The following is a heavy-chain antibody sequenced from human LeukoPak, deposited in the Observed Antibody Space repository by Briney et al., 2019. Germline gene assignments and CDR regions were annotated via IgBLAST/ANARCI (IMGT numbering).Heavy chain of an antibody. CDR1: GGSFSGYY. CDR2: INHSGST. V-gene: IGHV4-34*01. CDR3: ARATVTCWFDP. D-gene: IGHD4-17*01. J-gene: IGHJ5*02. Sequence: SETLSLTCAVYGGSFSGYYWSWIRQPPGKGLEWIGEINHSGSTNYNPSLKSRVTISVDTSKNQFSLKLSSVTAADTAVYYCARATVTCWFDPWGQGTLVTVSS.